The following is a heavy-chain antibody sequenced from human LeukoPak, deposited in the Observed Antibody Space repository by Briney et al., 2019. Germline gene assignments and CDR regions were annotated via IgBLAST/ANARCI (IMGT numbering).Heavy chain of an antibody. CDR2: INWNGGST. V-gene: IGHV3-20*04. D-gene: IGHD3-22*01. Sequence: GGSLRLSCAASGFTFDDYGMSWVRQAPGKGLEWVSGINWNGGSTGYADSVKGRFTISRDNAKNSLYLQMNSLRAEDTAVYYCAYDSSGYLQFDYWGQGTLVTVSS. CDR3: AYDSSGYLQFDY. J-gene: IGHJ4*02. CDR1: GFTFDDYG.